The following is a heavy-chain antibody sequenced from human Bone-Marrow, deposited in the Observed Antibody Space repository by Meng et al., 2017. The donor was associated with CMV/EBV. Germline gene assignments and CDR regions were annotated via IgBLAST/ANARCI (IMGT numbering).Heavy chain of an antibody. J-gene: IGHJ4*02. CDR3: ARGRRWELLENRFDY. Sequence: ASVKVSCKASRYTFTAHYIHWVRQAPGQGLEWMGWINTDNGVTDYAQRFQGRVTMTRDTSINTAYVELSRLSSDDTAVYYCARGRRWELLENRFDYWGQGTLVTVSS. V-gene: IGHV1-2*02. CDR2: INTDNGVT. CDR1: RYTFTAHY. D-gene: IGHD1-26*01.